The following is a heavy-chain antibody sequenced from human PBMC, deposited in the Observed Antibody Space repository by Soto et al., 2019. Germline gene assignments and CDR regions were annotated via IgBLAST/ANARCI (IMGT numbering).Heavy chain of an antibody. Sequence: QVQLVQSGAEVKKPGSSVKVSCKASGGTFSSYTISWVRQAPGQGLEWMGRIIPILGIANYAQKFQGRVTITADKSTSTAYMELSSLRSEDTDVYYCARDLSQVATAYYYYMDVWGKGTTVTVSS. CDR3: ARDLSQVATAYYYYMDV. J-gene: IGHJ6*03. CDR1: GGTFSSYT. D-gene: IGHD5-12*01. V-gene: IGHV1-69*08. CDR2: IIPILGIA.